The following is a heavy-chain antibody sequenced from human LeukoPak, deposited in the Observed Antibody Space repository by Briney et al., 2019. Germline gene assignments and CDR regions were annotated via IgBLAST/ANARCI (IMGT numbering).Heavy chain of an antibody. CDR3: AWGYRISYYYYMDV. CDR2: MNPNSGNT. D-gene: IGHD5-12*01. J-gene: IGHJ6*03. V-gene: IGHV1-8*01. CDR1: GYTFTSYD. Sequence: ASVTVSCKASGYTFTSYDINWVRQATGQGLEWMGWMNPNSGNTGYAQKFQGRVTMTRNTSISTAYMELSSLRSEDTAVYYCAWGYRISYYYYMDVWGKGTTVTVSS.